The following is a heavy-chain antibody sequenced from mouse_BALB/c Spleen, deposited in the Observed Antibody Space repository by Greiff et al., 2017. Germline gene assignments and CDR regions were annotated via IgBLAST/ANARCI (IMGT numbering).Heavy chain of an antibody. Sequence: EVKLQESGGGLVQPGGSLKLSCAASGFTFSSYGMSWVRQTPDKRLELVATINSNGGSTYYPDSVKGRFTISRDNAKNTLYLQMSSLKSEDTAMYYCARDGTIYYGNYYFDYWGQGTTLTVSS. J-gene: IGHJ2*01. V-gene: IGHV5-6-3*01. D-gene: IGHD2-1*01. CDR2: INSNGGST. CDR3: ARDGTIYYGNYYFDY. CDR1: GFTFSSYG.